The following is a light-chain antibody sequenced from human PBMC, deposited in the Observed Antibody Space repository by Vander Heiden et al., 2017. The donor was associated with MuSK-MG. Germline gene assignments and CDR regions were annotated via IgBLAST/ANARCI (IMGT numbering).Light chain of an antibody. V-gene: IGKV1-39*01. CDR1: QSVAKY. CDR3: QQSYSTLLT. Sequence: DIQLTQSPSSLSASVGDRVTITCRASQSVAKYLNWYQHKPGKAPKLLIYGVSSLQSGVPSRFSGSGSGTDFILTISNLQPEDFATYYCQQSYSTLLTFGGGTNVEI. J-gene: IGKJ4*01. CDR2: GVS.